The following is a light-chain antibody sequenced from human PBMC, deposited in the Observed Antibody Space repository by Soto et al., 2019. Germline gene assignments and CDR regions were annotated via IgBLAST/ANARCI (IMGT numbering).Light chain of an antibody. CDR2: DAS. Sequence: EIVMTQSPATLSASPGEGATLSCKAGQTVYNNLAWYQQRPGQPPRLLIYDASTRATGISARFSSSGYGTEFTLTISSLQSEDFAVYFCQQCRNWPLTFGGGTKVEIK. J-gene: IGKJ4*01. CDR3: QQCRNWPLT. CDR1: QTVYNN. V-gene: IGKV3-15*01.